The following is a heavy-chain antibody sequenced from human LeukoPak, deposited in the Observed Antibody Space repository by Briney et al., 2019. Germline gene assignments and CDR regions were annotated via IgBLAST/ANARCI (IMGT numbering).Heavy chain of an antibody. CDR2: IYHSGST. D-gene: IGHD6-19*01. Sequence: SQTLSLTCTVSGGSISSGGSYWSCLRQPPGKGLEWIGYIYHSGSTYYNPSLKSRVTISVDTSKSQLSLRLSSVTAADTAVYYCATRSGWYYYYDMDVWGQGTTVTVSS. J-gene: IGHJ6*02. CDR3: ATRSGWYYYYDMDV. V-gene: IGHV4-30-4*01. CDR1: GGSISSGGSY.